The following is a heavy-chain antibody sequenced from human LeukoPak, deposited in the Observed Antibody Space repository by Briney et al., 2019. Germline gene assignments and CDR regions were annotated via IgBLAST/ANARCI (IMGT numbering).Heavy chain of an antibody. D-gene: IGHD6-25*01. V-gene: IGHV3-43D*03. J-gene: IGHJ3*02. CDR1: GFTFDDYA. CDR3: AKEGRAAGDAFDI. CDR2: ISWDGGST. Sequence: GGSLRLSCAASGFTFDDYAMHWVRRAPGKGLEWVSLISWDGGSTYYADSVKGRFTISRDNSKNSLYLQMNSLRAEDTALYYCAKEGRAAGDAFDIWGQGTMVTVSS.